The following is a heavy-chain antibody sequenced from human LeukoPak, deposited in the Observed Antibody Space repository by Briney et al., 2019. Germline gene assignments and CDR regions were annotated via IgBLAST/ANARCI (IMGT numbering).Heavy chain of an antibody. CDR1: GYTFTGYY. Sequence: ASVKVSCKASGYTFTGYYMHWVRQAPGQGLEWMGWINPNSGGTNYAQKFQGRVTMARDTSISTAYMELSRLRSDDTAVYYCARDRPVVVTIFGVDTDDYYYMDVWGKGTTVTVSS. V-gene: IGHV1-2*02. CDR2: INPNSGGT. D-gene: IGHD3-3*01. J-gene: IGHJ6*03. CDR3: ARDRPVVVTIFGVDTDDYYYMDV.